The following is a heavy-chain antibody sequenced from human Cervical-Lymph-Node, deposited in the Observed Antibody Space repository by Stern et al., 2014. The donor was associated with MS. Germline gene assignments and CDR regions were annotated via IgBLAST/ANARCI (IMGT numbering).Heavy chain of an antibody. CDR1: GYTFTDYY. D-gene: IGHD4-17*01. J-gene: IGHJ6*02. CDR2: INTVNGGT. CDR3: ARTKTVTTYYGMDV. V-gene: IGHV1-2*02. Sequence: QVQLVQSGAEVKKPGASVQVSCKASGYTFTDYYLHWVRQAPGQGLEWMGWINTVNGGTNSAQKLQGRVPMTRDTAISTAYMELSRLTSDDTAVYYCARTKTVTTYYGMDVWGQGTTVTVSS.